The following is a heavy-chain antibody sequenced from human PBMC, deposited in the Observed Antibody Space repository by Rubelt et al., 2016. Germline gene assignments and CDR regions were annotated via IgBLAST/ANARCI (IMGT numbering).Heavy chain of an antibody. CDR2: ISFDGSKQ. CDR3: ARPVRGSLRDWFDP. V-gene: IGHV3-30*04. Sequence: QVHLVESGGGVVQPGWSLRLSCEASTSSPSSMHWVRQAPGKGLEWVGLISFDGSKQYYADTVEGRFTISRDNSKDTLYLQMYALRPEDTAVYYCARPVRGSLRDWFDPWGQGALDTVSS. CDR1: TSSPSS. D-gene: IGHD2-15*01. J-gene: IGHJ5*02.